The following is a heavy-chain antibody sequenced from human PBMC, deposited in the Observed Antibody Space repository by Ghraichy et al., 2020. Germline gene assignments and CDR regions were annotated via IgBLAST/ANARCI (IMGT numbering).Heavy chain of an antibody. CDR1: GGSITSFC. V-gene: IGHV4-59*01. CDR3: ARWGSGSYSSGPHAFDI. D-gene: IGHD1-26*01. J-gene: IGHJ3*02. CDR2: VCDSGDT. Sequence: SETLSLTCTVSGGSITSFCWNWIRQPPGKGLEWIGYVCDSGDTNYNPSLRSRVFILVDTSKNQFSLKLTAVTAADTAVYYCARWGSGSYSSGPHAFDIWGQGTMVTVSS.